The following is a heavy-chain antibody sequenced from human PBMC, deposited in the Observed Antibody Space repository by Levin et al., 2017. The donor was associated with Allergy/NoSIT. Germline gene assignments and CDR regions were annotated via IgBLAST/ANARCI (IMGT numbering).Heavy chain of an antibody. CDR3: TRLNLVVSTIRRGYYYYYIDV. CDR1: GYTFSSHW. D-gene: IGHD5/OR15-5a*01. Sequence: GESLKISCKGSGYTFSSHWIGWVRQMPGKGLEWMGIIYPSDSTTRYSPSFQGHVTISADKSISTAYLQWSSLKASDTAIYYCTRLNLVVSTIRRGYYYYYIDVWGRGTAVNVSS. J-gene: IGHJ6*03. CDR2: IYPSDSTT. V-gene: IGHV5-51*01.